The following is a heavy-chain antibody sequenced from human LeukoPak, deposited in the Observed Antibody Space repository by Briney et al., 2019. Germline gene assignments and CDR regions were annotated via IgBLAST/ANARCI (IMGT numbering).Heavy chain of an antibody. CDR1: GCTFSIYA. D-gene: IGHD1-1*01. J-gene: IGHJ4*02. CDR3: ARSAERATSGFDY. Sequence: AVKVSCKASGCTFSIYAISWVRQAPGQGMEWMGGIILIFGTANYAQKFQGSITITPDESTRTADMAASSLRSEDTAGYYCARSAERATSGFDYWGQGTLVTVSS. V-gene: IGHV1-69*13. CDR2: IILIFGTA.